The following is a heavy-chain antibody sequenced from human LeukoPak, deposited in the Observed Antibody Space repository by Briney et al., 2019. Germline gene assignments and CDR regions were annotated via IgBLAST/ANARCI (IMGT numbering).Heavy chain of an antibody. CDR1: GGSFSGYY. CDR3: AREREGYCSGGSCYAFDY. V-gene: IGHV4-34*01. Sequence: SETLSLTCAVYGGSFSGYYWSWIRQPPGKGLEWIGEINHSGSTNYNPSLKSRVTISVDKSKNQFSLKLSSVTAADTAVYYCAREREGYCSGGSCYAFDYWGQGTLVTVSS. J-gene: IGHJ4*02. CDR2: INHSGST. D-gene: IGHD2-15*01.